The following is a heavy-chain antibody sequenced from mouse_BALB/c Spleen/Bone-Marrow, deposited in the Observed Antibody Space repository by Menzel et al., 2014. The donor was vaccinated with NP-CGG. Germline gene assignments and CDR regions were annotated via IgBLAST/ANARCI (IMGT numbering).Heavy chain of an antibody. V-gene: IGHV14-3*02. CDR1: GFNIKDTY. Sequence: EVKLQESGAELVKPGASVKLSCTASGFNIKDTYMHWVKQRPEQGLEWIGRIDPANGNIKYDPKFQGKATITADTSSNTAYLQLSSLTSEDTAVYCCAPYYYGRWFANWGQGTLVTVSA. CDR2: IDPANGNI. J-gene: IGHJ3*01. D-gene: IGHD1-1*01. CDR3: APYYYGRWFAN.